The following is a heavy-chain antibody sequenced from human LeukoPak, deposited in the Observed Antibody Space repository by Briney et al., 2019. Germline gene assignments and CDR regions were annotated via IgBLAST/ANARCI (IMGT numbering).Heavy chain of an antibody. CDR1: GGSISYYY. D-gene: IGHD4-4*01. CDR3: ARGPVTTGGNYSDY. J-gene: IGHJ4*02. CDR2: IYYSGST. Sequence: KPSETLSLTCTVSGGSISYYYWSWIRQPPGKGLEWIGYIYYSGSTNYNPSLKSRVTISVDTSKNQFSLKLNSVAAADTAVYYCARGPVTTGGNYSDYWGQGTLVTVSS. V-gene: IGHV4-59*01.